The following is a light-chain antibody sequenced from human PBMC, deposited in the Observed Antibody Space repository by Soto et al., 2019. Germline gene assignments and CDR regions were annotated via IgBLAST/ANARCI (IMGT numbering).Light chain of an antibody. Sequence: EVVLTQSPGTLSLSPGERATLSCRASQSVSSSHLAWYQQKPGLAPRLLIYGASIRATGIPDRFSGSGSGTDFTLTITRLEPEEFAVYYCQQYGSSRTFGGGTKVDIK. CDR3: QQYGSSRT. CDR1: QSVSSSH. V-gene: IGKV3-20*01. J-gene: IGKJ4*01. CDR2: GAS.